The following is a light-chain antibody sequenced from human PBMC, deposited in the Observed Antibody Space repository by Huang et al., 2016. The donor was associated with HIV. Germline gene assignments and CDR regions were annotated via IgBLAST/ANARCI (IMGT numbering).Light chain of an antibody. Sequence: VLPQSPGTLSLSPVERATLSCRAMQCVSSSDLAWYQQKPGQAPRLVIYGASRRATGIPDRCSGSVSGTDFTLTINRLEPEDFALYYCQQYGSSITFGQGIRVEIK. CDR2: GAS. J-gene: IGKJ5*01. V-gene: IGKV3-20*01. CDR1: QCVSSSD. CDR3: QQYGSSIT.